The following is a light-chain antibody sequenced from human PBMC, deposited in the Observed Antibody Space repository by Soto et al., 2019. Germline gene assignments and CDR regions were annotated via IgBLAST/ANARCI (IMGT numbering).Light chain of an antibody. Sequence: DIQMTQSPSSVSASVGDRAPFSSRARHDVCSWLAWYQQKPGKPPNGLICGASTLQSGVPSRFSGSGSGTDFTLTISSLQPEDFATYYCQQANGDPWTFGQGTKVEIK. V-gene: IGKV1-12*02. J-gene: IGKJ1*01. CDR1: HDVCSW. CDR2: GAS. CDR3: QQANGDPWT.